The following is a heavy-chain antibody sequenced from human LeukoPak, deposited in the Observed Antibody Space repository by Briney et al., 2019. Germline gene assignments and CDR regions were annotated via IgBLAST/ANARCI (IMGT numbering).Heavy chain of an antibody. CDR3: ARSFMPLIVVYFDN. Sequence: GGSLRLSCAASGFAFSNFNMNWVRQAPGKGLEWISYISSSGRTTHYADSVKGRFTISRDNVRNSLYLQMNSLRAEDTAVYYCARSFMPLIVVYFDNWGQGTLVSVSS. J-gene: IGHJ4*02. CDR1: GFAFSNFN. V-gene: IGHV3-48*04. CDR2: ISSSGRTT. D-gene: IGHD3-22*01.